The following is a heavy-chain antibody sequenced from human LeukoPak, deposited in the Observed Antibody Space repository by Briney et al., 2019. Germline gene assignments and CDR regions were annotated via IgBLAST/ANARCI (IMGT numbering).Heavy chain of an antibody. CDR1: GFTISSYY. Sequence: GGSLRLSCAASGFTISSYYMAWARQAPGKGLEWVSVIYHSGNTDYADSVKGRFTISRANSKNTLYLQMTSLTADDTAMYYCARGSTPYSTSSWFDYWGQGTLVTVSS. V-gene: IGHV3-66*03. CDR2: IYHSGNT. D-gene: IGHD6-6*01. CDR3: ARGSTPYSTSSWFDY. J-gene: IGHJ4*02.